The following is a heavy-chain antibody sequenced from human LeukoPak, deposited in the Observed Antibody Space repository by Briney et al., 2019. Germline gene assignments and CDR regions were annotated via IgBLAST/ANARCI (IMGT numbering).Heavy chain of an antibody. CDR2: INAGNGNT. Sequence: ASVKVSCKPSGYTFTSYTIHWVRQAPGQRLEWMGWINAGNGNTKYSQKFQGRVTITRDTSATTAYIELSSLTSEDTAMFYCARALAYPYYFDYWGQGTLVTVSS. CDR3: ARALAYPYYFDY. CDR1: GYTFTSYT. V-gene: IGHV1-3*01. D-gene: IGHD6-6*01. J-gene: IGHJ4*02.